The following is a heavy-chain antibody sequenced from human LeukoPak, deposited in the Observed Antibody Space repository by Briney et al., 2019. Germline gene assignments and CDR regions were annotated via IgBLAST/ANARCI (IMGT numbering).Heavy chain of an antibody. V-gene: IGHV4-4*07. CDR2: IYTSGST. D-gene: IGHD2-21*02. CDR1: GGSISSYY. J-gene: IGHJ3*02. CDR3: AREPNNCGGDCYGAAFDI. Sequence: SETLSVTCTVSGGSISSYYWSWIRQPAGKGLEWIGRIYTSGSTNYNPSLKSRVTMSVDTSKNQFSLKLSSVTAADTAVYYCAREPNNCGGDCYGAAFDIWGQGTMVTVSS.